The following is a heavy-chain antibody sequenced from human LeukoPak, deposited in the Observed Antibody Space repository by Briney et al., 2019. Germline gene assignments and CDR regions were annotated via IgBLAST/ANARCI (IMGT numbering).Heavy chain of an antibody. Sequence: GSLRLSCAASGFTFSSYAMHWVRQAPGKGLEWVAVISYDGSNKYYADSVKGRFTISRDNSKNTLYLQMNSLRAEDTAVYYCARDGGWYFDYWGQGTLVTVSS. CDR3: ARDGGWYFDY. J-gene: IGHJ4*02. V-gene: IGHV3-30*04. D-gene: IGHD6-19*01. CDR2: ISYDGSNK. CDR1: GFTFSSYA.